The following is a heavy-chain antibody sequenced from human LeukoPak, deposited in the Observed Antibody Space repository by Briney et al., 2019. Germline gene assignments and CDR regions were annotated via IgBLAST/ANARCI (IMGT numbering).Heavy chain of an antibody. CDR3: AGHHPRNTVDF. CDR1: GGPISSYY. J-gene: IGHJ4*02. D-gene: IGHD2/OR15-2a*01. Sequence: SETLSLTCTVSGGPISSYYWSWIRQPPGKGLEWIAYISDIGSINYNPSLKSRVTISLDTSKNQFSLKLSSVTAADTAVYYCAGHHPRNTVDFWGQGTLATVSS. V-gene: IGHV4-59*08. CDR2: ISDIGSI.